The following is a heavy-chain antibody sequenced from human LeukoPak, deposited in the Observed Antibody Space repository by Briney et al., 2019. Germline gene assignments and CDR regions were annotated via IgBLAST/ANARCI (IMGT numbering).Heavy chain of an antibody. CDR3: TRIAVAGRGFDY. CDR1: VLTFGDYA. D-gene: IGHD6-19*01. V-gene: IGHV3-49*04. Sequence: GGSLRLSCTASVLTFGDYAMSWVRQAPGKGLEWVGFITSKAYGGTTEYAASVKGRFTISRDDSKSIAYLQMNSLKTEDTAVYYCTRIAVAGRGFDYWGQGTRVTVSS. CDR2: ITSKAYGGTT. J-gene: IGHJ4*02.